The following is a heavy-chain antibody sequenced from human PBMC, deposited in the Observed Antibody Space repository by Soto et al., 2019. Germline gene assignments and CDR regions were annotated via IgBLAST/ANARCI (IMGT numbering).Heavy chain of an antibody. CDR3: ARRGDTTHSWSCFDY. CDR2: IYPGDSDT. Sequence: EVQLVQSGAAVRKPGESLKISCKVSGYNFTDYWIGWVRQMPGKGLEWMGIIYPGDSDTRYSPSFQGQVTISADKSISTAYLQWSSVKASDTAMYYCARRGDTTHSWSCFDYWGQGSLVTVSS. CDR1: GYNFTDYW. V-gene: IGHV5-51*01. J-gene: IGHJ4*02. D-gene: IGHD2-15*01.